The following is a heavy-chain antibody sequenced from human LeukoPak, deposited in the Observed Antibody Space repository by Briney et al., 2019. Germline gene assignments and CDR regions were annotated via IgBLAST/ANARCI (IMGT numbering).Heavy chain of an antibody. CDR3: ARDSPQLGAFDI. CDR1: GASISSNS. V-gene: IGHV4-59*01. D-gene: IGHD6-13*01. CDR2: IYYSGST. Sequence: SETLSLTLPPPGASISSNSWSWIRQPPGKGRGWIGYIYYSGSTNYNPSLKSRVTISVDTSKNQFSLKLSSVTAADTAVYYCARDSPQLGAFDIWGQGTMVTVSS. J-gene: IGHJ3*02.